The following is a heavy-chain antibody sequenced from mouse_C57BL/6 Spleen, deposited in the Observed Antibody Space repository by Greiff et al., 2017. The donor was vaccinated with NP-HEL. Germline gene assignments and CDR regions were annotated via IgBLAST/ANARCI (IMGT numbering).Heavy chain of an antibody. D-gene: IGHD1-1*01. CDR3: ARWAVVAHYAMDY. J-gene: IGHJ4*01. CDR1: GYAFTNYL. V-gene: IGHV1-54*01. Sequence: QVQLKQSGAELVRPGTSVKVSCKASGYAFTNYLIEWVKQRPGQGLEWIGVINPGSGGTNYNEKFKGKATLTADKSSSNAYMQLSSLTSEDSAVYFCARWAVVAHYAMDYWGQGTSVTVSS. CDR2: INPGSGGT.